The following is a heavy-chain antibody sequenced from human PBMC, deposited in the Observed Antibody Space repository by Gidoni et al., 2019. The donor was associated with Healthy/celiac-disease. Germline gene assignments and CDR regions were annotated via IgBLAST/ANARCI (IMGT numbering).Heavy chain of an antibody. J-gene: IGHJ4*02. Sequence: QVQLQQWGAGLLKPSETLSLTCAVYGGSFSDYYWSWIRQPPGKGLEWIGEINHSGRTNYNPSLKSRVTISVETSKNQFSLKLSSMTAADTAVYYCARNIADSWGQGTLVTVSS. CDR1: GGSFSDYY. CDR2: INHSGRT. D-gene: IGHD5-12*01. CDR3: ARNIADS. V-gene: IGHV4-34*01.